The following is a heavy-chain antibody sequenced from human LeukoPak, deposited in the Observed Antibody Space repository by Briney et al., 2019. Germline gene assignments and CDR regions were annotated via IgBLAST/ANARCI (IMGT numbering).Heavy chain of an antibody. CDR3: ARANYYDSSGYPWPPDY. J-gene: IGHJ4*02. D-gene: IGHD3-22*01. V-gene: IGHV1-18*01. CDR2: ISAYNGNT. CDR1: GYTFISYG. Sequence: ASVKVSCKASGYTFISYGISWVRQAPGQGLEWMGWISAYNGNTNYAQKLQGRVTMTTDTSTSTAYMELSSLRSEDTAVYYCARANYYDSSGYPWPPDYWGQGTLVTVSS.